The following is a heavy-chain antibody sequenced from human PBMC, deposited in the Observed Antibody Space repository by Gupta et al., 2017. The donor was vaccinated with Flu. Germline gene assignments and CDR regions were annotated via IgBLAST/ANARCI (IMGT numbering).Heavy chain of an antibody. CDR1: GFNFGYYV. CDR3: SSGVTAIPPFPTEYFHW. CDR2: IRSTTYGGTT. V-gene: IGHV3-49*04. D-gene: IGHD2-21*02. Sequence: EVQLVESGGGLVQAGRSLRLSCTTSGFNFGYYVMTWVRQGPGKGLEWVGFIRSTTYGGTTEYAASVKGRFTISRDDSKSIAYLQMNSLKTEDTAVYYCSSGVTAIPPFPTEYFHWWGQGTLVTASS. J-gene: IGHJ1*01.